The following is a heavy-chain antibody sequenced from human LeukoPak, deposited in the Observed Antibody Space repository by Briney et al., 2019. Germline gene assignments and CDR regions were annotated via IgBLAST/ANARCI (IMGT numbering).Heavy chain of an antibody. J-gene: IGHJ4*02. V-gene: IGHV1-46*01. CDR3: ARGKSGSYSAHDY. Sequence: PGGSLRLSCAASGYTFTSYYMHWVRQAPGQGLEWMGIINPSGGSTSYAQKFQGRVTMTRDTSTSTVYMELSSLRSEDTAVYYCARGKSGSYSAHDYWGQGTLVTVSS. CDR1: GYTFTSYY. D-gene: IGHD1-26*01. CDR2: INPSGGST.